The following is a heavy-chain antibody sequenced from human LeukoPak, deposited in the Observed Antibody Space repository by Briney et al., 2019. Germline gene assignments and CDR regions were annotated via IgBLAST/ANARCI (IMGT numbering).Heavy chain of an antibody. CDR2: INAGNGNT. V-gene: IGHV1-3*01. D-gene: IGHD3-9*01. Sequence: ASVKVSCKASGYTFTSYAMNWVRQAPGQRLEWMGWINAGNGNTKYSQKFQGRVTITRDTSASTAYMELSSLRSEDTAVYYCARPYYDILTGYYMPFDYWGQGTLVTVSS. J-gene: IGHJ4*02. CDR1: GYTFTSYA. CDR3: ARPYYDILTGYYMPFDY.